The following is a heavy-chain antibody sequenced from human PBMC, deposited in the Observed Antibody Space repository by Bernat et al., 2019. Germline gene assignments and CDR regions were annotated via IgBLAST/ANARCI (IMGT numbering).Heavy chain of an antibody. CDR3: ARFVERSLGATNGFDY. V-gene: IGHV4-39*01. D-gene: IGHD1-26*01. J-gene: IGHJ4*02. CDR2: IYYSGST. CDR1: GGSISSSSYY. Sequence: QLQLQESGPGLVKPSENLSLTCTVSGGSISSSSYYWGWIRQPPGKGLEWIGSIYYSGSTYYNPSLKSRVTISVDTSKNQFSLKLSSVTAADTALYYCARFVERSLGATNGFDYWGQGTLVTVSS.